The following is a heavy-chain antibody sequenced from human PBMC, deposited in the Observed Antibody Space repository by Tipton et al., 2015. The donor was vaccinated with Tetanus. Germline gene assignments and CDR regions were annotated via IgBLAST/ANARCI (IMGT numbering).Heavy chain of an antibody. V-gene: IGHV4-31*03. CDR1: GDSFSGGGY. J-gene: IGHJ4*02. D-gene: IGHD7-27*01. Sequence: TLSLTCTVSGDSFSGGGYWTWIRQHPGKGLEWIGYIYYSGHTHYNPSLRGRVDISLDTSQNQVSLNLSSVTAADTAVYYCARIRQVGKPGPFFDYWGQGTLVTVSS. CDR3: ARIRQVGKPGPFFDY. CDR2: IYYSGHT.